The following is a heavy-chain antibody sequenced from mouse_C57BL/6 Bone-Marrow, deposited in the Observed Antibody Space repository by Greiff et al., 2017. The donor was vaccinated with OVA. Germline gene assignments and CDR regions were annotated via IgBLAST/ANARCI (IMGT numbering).Heavy chain of an antibody. Sequence: EVKLVESGEGLVKPGGSLKLSCAASGFTFSSYAMSWVRQTPEKRLEWVAYISSGGDYIYYADTVKGRFTISRDNARNTLYLQMSSLKSEDTAMYYCTRGDGVTDFDYWGQGTTLTVSS. D-gene: IGHD2-2*01. V-gene: IGHV5-9-1*02. CDR1: GFTFSSYA. J-gene: IGHJ2*01. CDR3: TRGDGVTDFDY. CDR2: ISSGGDYI.